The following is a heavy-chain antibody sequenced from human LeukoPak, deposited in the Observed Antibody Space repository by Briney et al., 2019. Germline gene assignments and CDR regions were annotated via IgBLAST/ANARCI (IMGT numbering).Heavy chain of an antibody. CDR3: ARLYCSSTTCLFPGYFDP. D-gene: IGHD2-2*01. CDR2: VYYAGSA. J-gene: IGHJ5*02. V-gene: IGHV4-39*01. CDR1: GGSMSSSNHY. Sequence: SETLSLTCTVSGGSMSSSNHYWGWIRHPPGKGLEWLGCVYYAGSASYNPSLKSRVTISIAVSKNLFSLNLNSVTAADTAVYYCARLYCSSTTCLFPGYFDPWGQGTLVTVSS.